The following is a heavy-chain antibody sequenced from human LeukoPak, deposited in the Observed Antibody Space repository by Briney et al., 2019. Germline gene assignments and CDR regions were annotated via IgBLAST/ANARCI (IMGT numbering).Heavy chain of an antibody. D-gene: IGHD2-15*01. CDR3: ARTQTPQYLVAFDI. V-gene: IGHV1-2*02. J-gene: IGHJ3*02. CDR2: INPNSGGT. CDR1: GGTFSSYA. Sequence: GASVKVSCKASGGTFSSYAISWVRQAPGQGLEWMGWINPNSGGTNYAQKFQGRVTMTRDTSISTAYMELSRLRSDDTAVYYCARTQTPQYLVAFDIWGQGTMVTVSS.